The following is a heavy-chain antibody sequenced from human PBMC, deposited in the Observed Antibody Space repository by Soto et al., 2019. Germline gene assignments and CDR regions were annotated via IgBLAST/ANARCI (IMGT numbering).Heavy chain of an antibody. CDR2: ITPYNGNT. CDR3: ARAGDYGSFYFFDY. D-gene: IGHD3-10*01. CDR1: GYTFANYG. V-gene: IGHV1-18*01. J-gene: IGHJ4*02. Sequence: QVHLVQSGAEVKKPGASVKVSCKASGYTFANYGVTWVRQAPGQGLDWMGWITPYNGNTHYAQKVQGRVTMTTDTSTSTAYMELWSLRSDDTAVYSCARAGDYGSFYFFDYWGQGTLVTVPS.